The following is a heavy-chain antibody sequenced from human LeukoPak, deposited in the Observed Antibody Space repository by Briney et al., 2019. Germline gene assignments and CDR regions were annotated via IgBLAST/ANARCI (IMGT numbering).Heavy chain of an antibody. J-gene: IGHJ4*02. CDR1: GFTFSSYA. CDR3: ARDSKTYYYDSSGTIDY. D-gene: IGHD3-22*01. V-gene: IGHV3-21*01. CDR2: ISSSSSYI. Sequence: GGSLRLSCAASGFTFSSYAMHWVRQAPGKGLEWVSSISSSSSYIYYADSVKGRFTISRDNAKNSLYLQMNSLRAEDTAVYYCARDSKTYYYDSSGTIDYWGQGTLVTVSS.